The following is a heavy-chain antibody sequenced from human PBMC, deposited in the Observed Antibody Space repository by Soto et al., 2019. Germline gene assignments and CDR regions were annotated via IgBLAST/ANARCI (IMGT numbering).Heavy chain of an antibody. Sequence: QVQLVQSGAEVKKPGASVKVSCKVSGYTLTELSMHWVRQAPGKGLEWLGGFDPEDGETIYAQKLQGRVTIPEDTPTDPAYMELSSLRSEDTAVYYCATKGRWYVGYYYYGMDVWGQGTTVTVSS. CDR3: ATKGRWYVGYYYYGMDV. D-gene: IGHD6-13*01. J-gene: IGHJ6*02. V-gene: IGHV1-24*01. CDR2: FDPEDGET. CDR1: GYTLTELS.